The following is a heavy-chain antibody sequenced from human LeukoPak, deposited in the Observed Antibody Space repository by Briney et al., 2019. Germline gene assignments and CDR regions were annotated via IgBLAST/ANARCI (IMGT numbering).Heavy chain of an antibody. V-gene: IGHV3-20*04. D-gene: IGHD4-17*01. Sequence: GGSLRLSCAASGFTFDNYGMSWVRLAPGKGLEWVSGINWNGGSIGYAHSVKGRFTISRDNAKNSLYLQMNSLRAEDTALYYCARVGIYGDYGRYFDYWGQGTLITVSS. CDR2: INWNGGSI. CDR3: ARVGIYGDYGRYFDY. J-gene: IGHJ4*02. CDR1: GFTFDNYG.